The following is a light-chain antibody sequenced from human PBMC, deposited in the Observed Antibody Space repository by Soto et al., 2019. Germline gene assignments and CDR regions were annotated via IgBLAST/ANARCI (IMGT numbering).Light chain of an antibody. J-gene: IGKJ1*01. CDR2: AAS. CDR1: QGIRNA. V-gene: IGKV1-17*01. Sequence: DIQMTQSPSSLSASVGDRVTITCRASQGIRNALGWYQQKPGKAPNRLIYAASSLQSGVPSRFSGSGSGTEFTLTISSLQPEDFATYYCLQHNSYPRTFGQGTKVDNK. CDR3: LQHNSYPRT.